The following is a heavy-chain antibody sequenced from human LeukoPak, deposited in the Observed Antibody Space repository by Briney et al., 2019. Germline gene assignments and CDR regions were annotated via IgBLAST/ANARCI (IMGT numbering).Heavy chain of an antibody. J-gene: IGHJ1*01. D-gene: IGHD3-3*01. Sequence: GGSLGLSCAASGFTFSSYGMHWVRQAPGKGLEWVAVISYDGSNKYYADSVKGRFTISRDNSKNTLYLQMNSLRAEDTAVHYCAKDRGTIFGVVMQYFQHWGQGTLVTVSS. CDR1: GFTFSSYG. V-gene: IGHV3-30*18. CDR2: ISYDGSNK. CDR3: AKDRGTIFGVVMQYFQH.